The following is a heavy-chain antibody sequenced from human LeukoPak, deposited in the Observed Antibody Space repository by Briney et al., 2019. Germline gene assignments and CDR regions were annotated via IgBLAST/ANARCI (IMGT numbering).Heavy chain of an antibody. D-gene: IGHD5-18*01. CDR2: IYYSGST. CDR1: GGSISSSSYY. CDR3: ARHSRSGTAMVYATSPIDY. V-gene: IGHV4-39*01. J-gene: IGHJ4*02. Sequence: SETLSLTCTVSGGSISSSSYYWGWIRQPPGKGLEWIGSIYYSGSTYYNPSLKSRVTISVDTSKNQFSLKLSSVTAADTAVYYCARHSRSGTAMVYATSPIDYWGQGTLVTVSS.